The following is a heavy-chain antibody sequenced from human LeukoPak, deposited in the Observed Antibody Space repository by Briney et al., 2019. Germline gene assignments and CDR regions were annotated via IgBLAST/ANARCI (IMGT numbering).Heavy chain of an antibody. CDR1: GGSFSGYF. J-gene: IGHJ4*02. D-gene: IGHD3-22*01. CDR2: INHSGST. V-gene: IGHV4-34*01. Sequence: SETLSLTCAVYGGSFSGYFWSLIRQPPGQGLEWIGEINHSGSTNYNPSLKSRVTISLDTSKNQFSLRLSSVTAADTAVYYCARVVRLGYYDSSGLDYWGQGTLVTVSS. CDR3: ARVVRLGYYDSSGLDY.